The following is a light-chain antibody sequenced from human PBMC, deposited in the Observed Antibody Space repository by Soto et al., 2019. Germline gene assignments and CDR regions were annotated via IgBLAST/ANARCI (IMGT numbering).Light chain of an antibody. J-gene: IGKJ2*01. Sequence: DMRMTQSPASLSASVGDTVTITCRASQTINNRLLNWYQQKPGKAPKLLIYDASNLERGVPSRFSGSGSGTDFSLTVDSLQPEDTATYYCQQYDHPPYTFGQGTKLEIK. V-gene: IGKV1-33*01. CDR2: DAS. CDR3: QQYDHPPYT. CDR1: QTINNRL.